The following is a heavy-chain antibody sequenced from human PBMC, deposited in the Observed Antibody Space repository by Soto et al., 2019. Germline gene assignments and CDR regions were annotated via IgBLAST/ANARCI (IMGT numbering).Heavy chain of an antibody. CDR3: AKDIGVAAAGSTYYYGMDV. CDR1: GYTFTSYS. V-gene: IGHV1-3*01. J-gene: IGHJ6*02. CDR2: SNAGNGNT. Sequence: ASVKVSCKTSGYTFTSYSMHWVRQAPGQRLEWMGWSNAGNGNTRYSQRFQGRVTFTWDTSASTGYMELNSLRAEDTALYYCAKDIGVAAAGSTYYYGMDVWGQGTTVTVSS. D-gene: IGHD6-13*01.